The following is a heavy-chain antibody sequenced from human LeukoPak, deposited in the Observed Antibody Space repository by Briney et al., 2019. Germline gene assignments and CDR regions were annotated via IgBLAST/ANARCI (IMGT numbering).Heavy chain of an antibody. D-gene: IGHD4-17*01. CDR1: GFTFSSYS. V-gene: IGHV3-48*04. J-gene: IGHJ4*02. CDR3: AKSNDYGDYDIDY. Sequence: GGSLRLSCAASGFTFSSYSMNWGRQAPGKGLEWVSYISSSSSTIYYADSVKGRFTISRDNAKNSLYLQMNSLRADDTAVYYCAKSNDYGDYDIDYWGQGTLVTVSS. CDR2: ISSSSSTI.